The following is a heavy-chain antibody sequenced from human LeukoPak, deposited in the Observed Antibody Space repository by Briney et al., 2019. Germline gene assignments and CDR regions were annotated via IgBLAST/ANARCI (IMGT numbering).Heavy chain of an antibody. CDR2: IYYSGST. CDR1: GGSISSYY. V-gene: IGHV4-59*01. D-gene: IGHD4-17*01. Sequence: SETLSLTCTVSGGSISSYYWSWIRQPPGKGLEWIGYIYYSGSTNYNPSHKSRVTISVDTSKNQFSLKLSSVTAADTAVYYCARVLTTVTTFYFDNWGQGTLVTVSS. J-gene: IGHJ4*02. CDR3: ARVLTTVTTFYFDN.